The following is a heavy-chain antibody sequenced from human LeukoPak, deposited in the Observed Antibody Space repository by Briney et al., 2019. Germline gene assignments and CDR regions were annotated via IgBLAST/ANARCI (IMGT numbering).Heavy chain of an antibody. CDR1: GGSISSYY. CDR2: IYYSGST. D-gene: IGHD6-19*01. Sequence: SETLSLTCTVSGGSISSYYWSWIRQPPGKGLEWIGYIYYSGSTNYNPSLKSRVTISVDTSKNQFSLKLSSVTAADTAVYYCARDHGGQWLVEYAFDIWGQGTMVTVSS. CDR3: ARDHGGQWLVEYAFDI. J-gene: IGHJ3*02. V-gene: IGHV4-59*01.